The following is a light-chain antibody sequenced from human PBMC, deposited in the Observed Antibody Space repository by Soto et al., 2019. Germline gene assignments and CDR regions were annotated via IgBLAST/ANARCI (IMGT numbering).Light chain of an antibody. CDR3: QQNNNWPRT. V-gene: IGKV3-15*01. Sequence: EIVMTQSPATLSVSPGERATLSCRASQSVNSNLAWYQQKPGQAPRLLIYGASTRATGIPARFSGSGSGTEFTLTISNLQSEDFAVYYCQQNNNWPRTFGQGTKVEIK. CDR2: GAS. J-gene: IGKJ1*01. CDR1: QSVNSN.